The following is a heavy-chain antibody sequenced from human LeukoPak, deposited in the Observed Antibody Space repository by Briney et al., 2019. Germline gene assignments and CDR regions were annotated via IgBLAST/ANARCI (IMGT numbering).Heavy chain of an antibody. Sequence: SETLSLTCAVYGGSFSGYYWSWIRQPPGKGLEWIGEINHSGSTNYNPSLKSRVTISVDTSKNQFSLKLSSVTAADTAVYYCARGGRAPRYQLPLSQHWGQGTLVTVSS. CDR2: INHSGST. CDR1: GGSFSGYY. D-gene: IGHD2-2*01. V-gene: IGHV4-34*01. J-gene: IGHJ1*01. CDR3: ARGGRAPRYQLPLSQH.